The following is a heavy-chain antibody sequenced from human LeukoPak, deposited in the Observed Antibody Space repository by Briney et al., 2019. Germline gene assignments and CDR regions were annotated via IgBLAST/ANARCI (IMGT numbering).Heavy chain of an antibody. CDR1: GGSISSSSYY. CDR2: IYYSGST. J-gene: IGHJ4*02. D-gene: IGHD3-22*01. V-gene: IGHV4-39*07. CDR3: AGGGFYDSSGYSLYYFDY. Sequence: SETLSLTCTVSGGSISSSSYYWGWIRQPPGKGLEWIGSIYYSGSTYYNPSLKSRVTISVDTSKNQFSLELSSVTAADTAVYYCAGGGFYDSSGYSLYYFDYWGQGTLVTVSS.